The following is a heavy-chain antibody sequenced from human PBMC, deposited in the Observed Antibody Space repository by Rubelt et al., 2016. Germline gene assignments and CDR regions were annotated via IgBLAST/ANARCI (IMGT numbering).Heavy chain of an antibody. CDR3: ASEDIVVVPAALAPAYYYYGMDV. CDR2: IIPIFGTA. V-gene: IGHV1-69*01. J-gene: IGHJ6*02. Sequence: QVQLVQSGAEVTKPGSSVKVSCKASGGTFSSYAISWVRQAPGQGLEWMGGIIPIFGTANYAKKFQGSVTITADESTGAAYMERSSLRSAETAVDYGASEDIVVVPAALAPAYYYYGMDVWGQGTTVTVSS. CDR1: GGTFSSYA. D-gene: IGHD2-2*01.